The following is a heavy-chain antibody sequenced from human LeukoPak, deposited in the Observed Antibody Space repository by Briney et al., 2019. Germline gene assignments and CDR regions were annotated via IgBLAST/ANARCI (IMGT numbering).Heavy chain of an antibody. CDR3: ARRAGGYSHPYDY. J-gene: IGHJ4*02. D-gene: IGHD5-18*01. Sequence: GGSLRLSCVVSGFTVSTNYMSWVRQAPGKGLEWVSLIYSGGSTYYADSVKGRFTISRDNSKNTLYLQMNSLRAEDTAVYYCARRAGGYSHPYDYWGQGTLVTVSA. V-gene: IGHV3-53*01. CDR1: GFTVSTNY. CDR2: IYSGGST.